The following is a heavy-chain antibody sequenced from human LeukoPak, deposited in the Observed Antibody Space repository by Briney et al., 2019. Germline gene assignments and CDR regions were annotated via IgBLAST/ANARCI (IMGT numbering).Heavy chain of an antibody. CDR3: ARGGSGISNAFDI. D-gene: IGHD3-10*01. J-gene: IGHJ3*02. V-gene: IGHV4-59*01. Sequence: SETLSLTCSVSGGSISSYYWSWIRQPPGKGLEWIWCLYYSGSTNSNPSLKSRVTMSVDTSKNQFSLKLRSVTAADTAVYYCARGGSGISNAFDIWGQGTMVTVSS. CDR2: LYYSGST. CDR1: GGSISSYY.